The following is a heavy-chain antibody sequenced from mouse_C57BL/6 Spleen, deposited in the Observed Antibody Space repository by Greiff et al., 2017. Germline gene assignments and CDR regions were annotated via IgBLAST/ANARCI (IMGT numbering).Heavy chain of an antibody. CDR3: ARVGPYYDYDDAWFAY. Sequence: QVQLKESGAELARPGASVKLSCKASGYTFTSYGISWVKQRTGQGLEWIGEIYPRSGNTYYNEKFKGKATLTADKSSSTAYMELRSLTSEDSAVYFCARVGPYYDYDDAWFAYWGQGTLVTVSA. V-gene: IGHV1-81*01. J-gene: IGHJ3*01. D-gene: IGHD2-4*01. CDR2: IYPRSGNT. CDR1: GYTFTSYG.